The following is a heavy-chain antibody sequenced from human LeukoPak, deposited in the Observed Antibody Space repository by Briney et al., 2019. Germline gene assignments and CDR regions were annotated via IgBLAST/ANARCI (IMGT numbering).Heavy chain of an antibody. CDR3: ARGVCTSCSRGPHNWFDP. Sequence: SETLSLTCTVSGGSISSSSYYWGWIRQPPGKGLEWIGSIYYSGSTYYNPSLKSRVTISVDTSKNQFSLKLSSVTAADTAVYYCARGVCTSCSRGPHNWFDPWGQGTLVTVSS. CDR2: IYYSGST. V-gene: IGHV4-39*07. CDR1: GGSISSSSYY. D-gene: IGHD2-2*01. J-gene: IGHJ5*02.